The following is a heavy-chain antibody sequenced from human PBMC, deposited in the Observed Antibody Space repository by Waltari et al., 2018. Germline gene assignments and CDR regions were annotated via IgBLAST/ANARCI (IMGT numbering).Heavy chain of an antibody. V-gene: IGHV1-2*06. Sequence: QVQLVQSGAEVKKPGASVKVSCKASGSTFTGTYMPWGRQASGQGLEWMGRINPNSGGTNYAQKVQGRVTMTRDTSISTAYMELSRLRSDDTAVYYCARGYDILTGYYTPASLDYWGQGTLVTVSS. J-gene: IGHJ4*02. CDR3: ARGYDILTGYYTPASLDY. D-gene: IGHD3-9*01. CDR1: GSTFTGTY. CDR2: INPNSGGT.